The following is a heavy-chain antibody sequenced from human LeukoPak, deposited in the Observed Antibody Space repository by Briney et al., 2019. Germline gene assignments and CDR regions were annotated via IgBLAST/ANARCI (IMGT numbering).Heavy chain of an antibody. J-gene: IGHJ4*02. D-gene: IGHD6-13*01. V-gene: IGHV3-11*05. CDR1: GFTFSDYY. Sequence: PGGSLRLSCAASGFTFSDYYMSWIRQAPGKGLEWVSYISSSNSYTKYADSVKGRFTISRDNAKNSLYLQMNSLRAEDTAVYYCARGREKAAAGHFDYWGQGTLVTVSS. CDR3: ARGREKAAAGHFDY. CDR2: ISSSNSYT.